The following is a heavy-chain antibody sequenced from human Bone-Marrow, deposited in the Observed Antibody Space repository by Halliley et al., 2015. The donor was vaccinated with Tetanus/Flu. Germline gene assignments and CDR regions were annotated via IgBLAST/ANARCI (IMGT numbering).Heavy chain of an antibody. CDR2: INPNGGIT. D-gene: IGHD4-17*01. CDR3: ARWIYDYGGKVFFFGL. CDR1: EDTFTTYH. Sequence: QLVQSGAEVKKPGASVRVSCKASEDTFTTYHIHWVRQAPGQGLEWMGIINPNGGITSFAQKFQGRVTMTRDTSTNTVYMDLRSLTSEDTAVYYCARWIYDYGGKVFFFGLWGQGTLVTVGS. J-gene: IGHJ4*02. V-gene: IGHV1-46*01.